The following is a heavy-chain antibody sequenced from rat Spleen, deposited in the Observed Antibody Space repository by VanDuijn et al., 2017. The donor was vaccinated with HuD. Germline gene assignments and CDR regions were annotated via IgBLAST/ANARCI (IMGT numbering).Heavy chain of an antibody. CDR1: GFSFSDCD. J-gene: IGHJ2*01. CDR2: ITYDVSTT. Sequence: EVQLVESGGGLVQPGRSMLLSCAASGFSFSDCDMAWVRQAPTKGLEWVASITYDVSTTYYRDSVKGRFTVSRDNAKSTLYLLMDSLRSEDTATYYCTKMPPMGDYFDCWGQGVKVTVSS. CDR3: TKMPPMGDYFDC. D-gene: IGHD1-7*01. V-gene: IGHV5-20*01.